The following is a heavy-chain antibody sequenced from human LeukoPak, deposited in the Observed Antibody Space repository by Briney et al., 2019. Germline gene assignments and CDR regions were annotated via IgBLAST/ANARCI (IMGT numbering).Heavy chain of an antibody. CDR2: ISWNSGSI. CDR3: AKDSSSGSSLGSDAFDI. D-gene: IGHD6-6*01. J-gene: IGHJ3*02. CDR1: GFTFDDYA. V-gene: IGHV3-9*01. Sequence: PGRSLRLSCAASGFTFDDYAMHWVRQAPGKGLEWVSGISWNSGSIGYADSVKGRFTISRDNAKNSLYLQMNSLRAEDTALYYCAKDSSSGSSLGSDAFDIWGQGTMVTVSS.